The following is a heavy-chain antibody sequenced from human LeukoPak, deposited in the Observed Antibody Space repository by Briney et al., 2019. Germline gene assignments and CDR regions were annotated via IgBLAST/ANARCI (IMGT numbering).Heavy chain of an antibody. CDR3: ARGRFLEWLFLDY. CDR1: GGTFSSYA. Sequence: SVKVSCKASGGTFSSYAISWVRQAPGQGLEWMGRIIPIFGTANYAQKFQGRVTITTDESTSTAYMELSSLRSEDTAVYYCARGRFLEWLFLDYWGQGTLVTVPS. CDR2: IIPIFGTA. J-gene: IGHJ4*02. V-gene: IGHV1-69*05. D-gene: IGHD3-3*01.